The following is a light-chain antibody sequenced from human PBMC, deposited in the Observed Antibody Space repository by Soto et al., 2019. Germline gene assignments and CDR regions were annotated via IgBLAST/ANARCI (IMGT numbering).Light chain of an antibody. V-gene: IGLV2-11*01. Sequence: QYSLTQPGSLSGSPGQSVTISCTGTISDVGGYNYVSWYQHHPGKAPKLMIYDVTKRPSGVRDRFSASKSGNTASLTISGLQAEDEADYYCCSYAGSYPYVFGTGTKVTVL. CDR2: DVT. CDR3: CSYAGSYPYV. CDR1: ISDVGGYNY. J-gene: IGLJ1*01.